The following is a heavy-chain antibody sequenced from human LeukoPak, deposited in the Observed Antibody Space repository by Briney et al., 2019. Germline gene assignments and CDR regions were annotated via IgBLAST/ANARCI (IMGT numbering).Heavy chain of an antibody. D-gene: IGHD3-22*01. CDR1: GYTFTRYY. CDR2: INPNSGGT. Sequence: GASLKVSCTASGYTFTRYYMHWVRQAPGQGLEWMGWINPNSGGTNYAQKFQGRVTMTRDTSISTAYMELSRLRSDDTAVYYCARDPNPALYYYDSSGYRSGFWFDPWGQGTLVTVSS. J-gene: IGHJ5*02. V-gene: IGHV1-2*02. CDR3: ARDPNPALYYYDSSGYRSGFWFDP.